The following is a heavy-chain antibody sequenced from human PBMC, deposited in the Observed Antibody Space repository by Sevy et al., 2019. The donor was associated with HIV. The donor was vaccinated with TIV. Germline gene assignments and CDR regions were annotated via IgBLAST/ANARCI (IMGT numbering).Heavy chain of an antibody. CDR2: IYYTGTT. CDR1: GDSINNGDYY. V-gene: IGHV4-31*03. CDR3: ARTTVTTLSSARNNWFDP. D-gene: IGHD4-4*01. Sequence: SETLSLTCTVSGDSINNGDYYWSWIRQHPGKGLEWIGKIYYTGTTYYNPSLKSRLRISVERSENTLSLSLRSVPAADTAVYYCARTTVTTLSSARNNWFDPWGQGTLVTVSS. J-gene: IGHJ5*02.